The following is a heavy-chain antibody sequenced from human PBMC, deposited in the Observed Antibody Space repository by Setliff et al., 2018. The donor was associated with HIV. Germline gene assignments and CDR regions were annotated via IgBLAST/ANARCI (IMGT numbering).Heavy chain of an antibody. Sequence: GASVKVSCKASGGTFSSYAISWVRQAPGQGLEWMGGIIPIFGTSNNAQKFQGRVTITADESTSTAYMELSSLRSEDTAVYYCARGKRWLQPYYLDYWGQGTLVTVSS. CDR3: ARGKRWLQPYYLDY. CDR1: GGTFSSYA. V-gene: IGHV1-69*13. CDR2: IIPIFGTS. D-gene: IGHD5-18*01. J-gene: IGHJ4*02.